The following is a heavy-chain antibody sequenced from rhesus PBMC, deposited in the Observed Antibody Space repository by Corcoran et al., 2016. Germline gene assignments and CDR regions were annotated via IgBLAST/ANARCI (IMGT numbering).Heavy chain of an antibody. CDR2: IYGSGRST. V-gene: IGHV4S11*01. CDR3: ARGRDEDDYGYYLSTYYFDY. J-gene: IGHJ4*01. D-gene: IGHD3-9*01. Sequence: QVQLQESGPGLVKPLETLSLTCAVSGGSISSNYWSWIRQPPGKGLEWVGSIYGSGRSTNSTPSLKSRVTLAVDTAKNQFSLKLSSVTAADTAVYYCARGRDEDDYGYYLSTYYFDYWGQGVLVTVSS. CDR1: GGSISSNY.